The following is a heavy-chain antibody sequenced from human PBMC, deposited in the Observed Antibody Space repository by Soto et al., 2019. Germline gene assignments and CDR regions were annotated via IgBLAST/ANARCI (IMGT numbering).Heavy chain of an antibody. Sequence: GGSLRLSCAASEFTFSSFAMHWVRQAPGKGLEWVALISYDGSQKYYADSVKGRFTISRDNSKNTLDLHMNSLRPEDTAVYYCARDSASTGYFLFDYWGQGTLVTVPS. CDR2: ISYDGSQK. J-gene: IGHJ4*02. CDR3: ARDSASTGYFLFDY. D-gene: IGHD3-22*01. CDR1: EFTFSSFA. V-gene: IGHV3-30-3*01.